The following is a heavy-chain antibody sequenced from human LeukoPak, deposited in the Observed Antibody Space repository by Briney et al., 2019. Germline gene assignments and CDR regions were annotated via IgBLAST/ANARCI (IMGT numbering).Heavy chain of an antibody. CDR2: IKQDGSEN. J-gene: IGHJ4*02. CDR3: ARSRYCTNGICSYFDY. D-gene: IGHD2-8*01. CDR1: GFIFSNYA. Sequence: PGGSLRLSCAASGFIFSNYAMSWVRQAPGKGLEWVANIKQDGSENYYVDSVKGRFTISRDNAKNSLYLQMNSLRAEDTAVYYCARSRYCTNGICSYFDYWGQGTLVTVSS. V-gene: IGHV3-7*03.